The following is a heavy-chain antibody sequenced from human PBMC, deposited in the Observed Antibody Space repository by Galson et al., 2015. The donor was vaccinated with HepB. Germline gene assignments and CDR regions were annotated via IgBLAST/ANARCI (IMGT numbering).Heavy chain of an antibody. CDR1: GFTFSSYG. Sequence: SLRLSCAASGFTFSSYGMHWVRQAPGKGLEWVAVISYDGSNKYYADSVKGRFTISRDNSKNTLYLQMNSLRAEDTVVYYCTVGYCSGGSCPKHWGQGTLVTVSS. CDR2: ISYDGSNK. D-gene: IGHD2-15*01. CDR3: TVGYCSGGSCPKH. J-gene: IGHJ1*01. V-gene: IGHV3-30*03.